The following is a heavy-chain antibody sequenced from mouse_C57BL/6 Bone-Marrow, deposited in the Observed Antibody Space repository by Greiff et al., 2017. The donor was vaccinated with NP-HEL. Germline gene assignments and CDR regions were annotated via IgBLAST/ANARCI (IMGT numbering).Heavy chain of an antibody. CDR1: GYAFSSPW. J-gene: IGHJ4*01. CDR2: IYPGDGDT. CDR3: ARSPKNYGSSYAMDY. Sequence: VQLQQSGPELVKPGASVKISCKASGYAFSSPWMNWVKQRPGKGLEWIGRIYPGDGDTNYNGKFKGKATLTADKSSSTAYMQLSSLTSEDSAVYFCARSPKNYGSSYAMDYWGQGTSVTVSS. V-gene: IGHV1-82*01. D-gene: IGHD1-1*01.